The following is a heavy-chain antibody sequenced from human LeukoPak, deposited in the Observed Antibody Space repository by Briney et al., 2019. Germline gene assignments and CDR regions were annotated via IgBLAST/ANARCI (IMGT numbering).Heavy chain of an antibody. V-gene: IGHV4-30-2*01. J-gene: IGHJ4*02. Sequence: PSQTLSFTCAVSGGSISSGGYSWSWIRQPPGKGLEWIGYIYHSGSTYYNPSLKSRVTISVDTSKNQFSLKLSSVTAADTAVYYCARVDETYYYDSSGYYYDYWGQGTLVTVSS. D-gene: IGHD3-22*01. CDR2: IYHSGST. CDR1: GGSISSGGYS. CDR3: ARVDETYYYDSSGYYYDY.